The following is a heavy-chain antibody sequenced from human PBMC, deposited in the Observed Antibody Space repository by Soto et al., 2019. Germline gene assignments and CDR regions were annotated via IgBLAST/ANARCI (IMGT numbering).Heavy chain of an antibody. CDR1: GYTFTSYY. Sequence: ASVKVSCKASGYTFTSYYMHWVRQAPGQGLEWMGIINPSGGSTSYAQKFQGRVTMTRDTSTSTVYMELSSLRSEDTAVYYCARDSKTDYDILTGYYSSFGYWGQ. D-gene: IGHD3-9*01. CDR3: ARDSKTDYDILTGYYSSFGY. J-gene: IGHJ4*01. CDR2: INPSGGST. V-gene: IGHV1-46*03.